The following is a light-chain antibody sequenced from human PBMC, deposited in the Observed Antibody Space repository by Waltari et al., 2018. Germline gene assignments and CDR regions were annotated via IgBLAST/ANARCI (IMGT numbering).Light chain of an antibody. J-gene: IGKJ4*01. CDR2: NAL. CDR3: LQRSNWPPT. Sequence: EIILTQSPATLSLSPGDRATLSCRASQSVSNSLSWYQQKPGQAPSLRIYNALTRDTGIPARFSCSGSGTDFTLTIGSLEPEDVAVYFCLQRSNWPPTFGGGTTVEI. CDR1: QSVSNS. V-gene: IGKV3-11*01.